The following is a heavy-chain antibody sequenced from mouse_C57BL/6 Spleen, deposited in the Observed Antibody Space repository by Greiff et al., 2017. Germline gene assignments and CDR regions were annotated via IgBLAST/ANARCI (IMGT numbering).Heavy chain of an antibody. CDR1: GYTFTDYY. J-gene: IGHJ4*01. D-gene: IGHD2-5*01. CDR3: ARFSYSNYAYYAMDY. V-gene: IGHV1-76*01. CDR2: IYPGSGNT. Sequence: VQLQQSGAELVRPGASVKLSCKASGYTFTDYYINWVKQRPGQGLEWIARIYPGSGNTYYNEKFKGKATLTAEKSSSTAYMQLSSLTSEDSAVYFCARFSYSNYAYYAMDYWGQGTSVTVSS.